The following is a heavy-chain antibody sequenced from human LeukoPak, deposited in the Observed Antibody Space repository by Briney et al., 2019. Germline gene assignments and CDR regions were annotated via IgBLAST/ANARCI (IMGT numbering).Heavy chain of an antibody. CDR2: ISGSGGST. CDR1: GFTFSNYA. Sequence: LPGGSLRLSYAASGFTFSNYAISWVRQAPGKGLQWVSGISGSGGSTYYADSVKGRFTISRDNSKNTLYLQMNSLRAEDTAVYYCAKDLGRYYYYMDVWGKGTRVTVSS. V-gene: IGHV3-23*01. CDR3: AKDLGRYYYYMDV. J-gene: IGHJ6*03.